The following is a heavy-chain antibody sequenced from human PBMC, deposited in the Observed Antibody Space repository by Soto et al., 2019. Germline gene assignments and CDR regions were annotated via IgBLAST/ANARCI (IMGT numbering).Heavy chain of an antibody. J-gene: IGHJ6*02. CDR3: ATSGSYYYYYYAMDV. CDR1: GGSSSSYY. Sequence: SETLSLTCAVYGGSSSSYYWTWIRQPPGKGLEWIGEINHSGSTNYNPSLKSRVTISVDTSKNQFSLKLSSVTAADTAVYYCATSGSYYYYYYAMDVWGQGTTVTVSS. CDR2: INHSGST. D-gene: IGHD3-10*01. V-gene: IGHV4-34*01.